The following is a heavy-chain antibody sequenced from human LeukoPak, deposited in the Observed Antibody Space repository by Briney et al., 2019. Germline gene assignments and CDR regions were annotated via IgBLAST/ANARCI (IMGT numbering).Heavy chain of an antibody. V-gene: IGHV4-38-2*02. CDR1: GYSISSGYY. Sequence: PSETLSLTCTVSGYSISSGYYWGWIRQPPGKGLEWIGSIYHSGSTHYNPSLKSRVTLSVDTSKNQFSLKLSSVTAADTAVYYCARAPHGGIDYWGQGTLVTVSS. CDR3: ARAPHGGIDY. D-gene: IGHD4-23*01. CDR2: IYHSGST. J-gene: IGHJ4*02.